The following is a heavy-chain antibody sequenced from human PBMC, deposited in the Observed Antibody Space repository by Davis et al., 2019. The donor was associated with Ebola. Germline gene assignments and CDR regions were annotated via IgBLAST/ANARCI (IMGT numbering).Heavy chain of an antibody. V-gene: IGHV3-48*04. J-gene: IGHJ6*03. D-gene: IGHD3-10*01. CDR1: GFTFFEYS. CDR2: IPSRSSPI. CDR3: ARVRGSGMDHYYMDV. Sequence: GESLKISCAASGFTFFEYSMNWVRQAPGEGLEWLAYIPSRSSPIYYADSVEGRFTISRDNAKNPLYLQMDSLTVEDTAVYYCARVRGSGMDHYYMDVWGKGTTVTVSS.